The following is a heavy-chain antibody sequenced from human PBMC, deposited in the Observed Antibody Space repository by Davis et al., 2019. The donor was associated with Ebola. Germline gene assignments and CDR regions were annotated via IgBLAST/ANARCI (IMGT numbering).Heavy chain of an antibody. D-gene: IGHD1-7*01. CDR2: IKQDGSEK. J-gene: IGHJ6*02. CDR1: GFTFSSYS. V-gene: IGHV3-7*03. Sequence: GESLKISCAASGFTFSSYSMNWVRQAPGKGLEWVANIKQDGSEKYYVDSVKGRFTISRDNAKNSLYLKMNSLRAEDTALYYCAKGLELRPRDAMDVWGQGTTVTVSS. CDR3: AKGLELRPRDAMDV.